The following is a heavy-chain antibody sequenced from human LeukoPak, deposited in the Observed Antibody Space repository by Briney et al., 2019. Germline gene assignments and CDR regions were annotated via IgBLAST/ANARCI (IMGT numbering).Heavy chain of an antibody. V-gene: IGHV1-8*01. CDR3: ARALFRTTGTTGGY. Sequence: ASVKVSCKASGYTFTSYDINWVRQATGQGLEWMGWMNPNSGNTGYAQKIQGRVTMTRNTSISTAYMELSSLRSEDTAVYYCARALFRTTGTTGGYWGQGTLVTVSS. CDR2: MNPNSGNT. D-gene: IGHD1-1*01. CDR1: GYTFTSYD. J-gene: IGHJ4*02.